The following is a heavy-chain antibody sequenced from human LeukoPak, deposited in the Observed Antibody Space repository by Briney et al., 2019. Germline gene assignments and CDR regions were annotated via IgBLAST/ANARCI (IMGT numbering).Heavy chain of an antibody. D-gene: IGHD3-22*01. V-gene: IGHV4-59*01. CDR1: GDPISNYY. J-gene: IGHJ6*03. CDR3: ARHTYYYDSSGLYYYYYMDV. CDR2: ISYSGTT. Sequence: SETLSLTCTVSGDPISNYYWSWIRQPPGKGLEWIGYISYSGTTNYNPSLRSRVTISRDTSKNQFSLKLSSVTAADSPVYFCARHTYYYDSSGLYYYYYMDVWGKGTTVTVSS.